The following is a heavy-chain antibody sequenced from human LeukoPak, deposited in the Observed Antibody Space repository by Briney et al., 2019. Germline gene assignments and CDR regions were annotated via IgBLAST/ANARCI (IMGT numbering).Heavy chain of an antibody. CDR2: VYYTGAM. Sequence: SETLSLTYTVSGGSVRSSSYFWGWLRQPPGKGPEWIGSVYYTGAMYYNPSLKSRVSISVDTSKNQFTLRLTSVTAADTALYYCASRIVISPTAIETWFDYWGQGTLVTVSS. J-gene: IGHJ4*02. CDR3: ASRIVISPTAIETWFDY. CDR1: GGSVRSSSYF. V-gene: IGHV4-39*06. D-gene: IGHD2-21*01.